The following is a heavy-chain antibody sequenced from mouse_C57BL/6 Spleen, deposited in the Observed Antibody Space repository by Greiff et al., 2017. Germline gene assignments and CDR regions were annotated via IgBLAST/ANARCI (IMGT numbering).Heavy chain of an antibody. Sequence: EVQGVESGGGLVQPGGSLSLSCAASGFTFTDYYMSWVRQPPGKALEWLGFIRNKGNGYTTDYSASVKGRFTISRDNSQSILYLQMNALRAEDSATYYCARYGGSSYDWFAYWGQGTLVTVSA. V-gene: IGHV7-3*01. CDR1: GFTFTDYY. CDR2: IRNKGNGYTT. J-gene: IGHJ3*01. D-gene: IGHD1-1*01. CDR3: ARYGGSSYDWFAY.